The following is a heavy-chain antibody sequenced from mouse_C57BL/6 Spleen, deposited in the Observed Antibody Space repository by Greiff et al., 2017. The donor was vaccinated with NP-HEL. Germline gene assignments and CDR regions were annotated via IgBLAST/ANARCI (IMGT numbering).Heavy chain of an antibody. J-gene: IGHJ4*01. Sequence: VQLQQSGAELVKPGASVKLSCKASGYTFTSYWMHWVKQRPGRGLEWIGRIDPNSGGTKYNEKFKSKATLTVDKPSSTAYMQLSSLTSEDSAVYYGARWDYGSSKGSYAMDYWGQGTSVTVSS. D-gene: IGHD1-1*01. CDR1: GYTFTSYW. CDR2: IDPNSGGT. V-gene: IGHV1-72*01. CDR3: ARWDYGSSKGSYAMDY.